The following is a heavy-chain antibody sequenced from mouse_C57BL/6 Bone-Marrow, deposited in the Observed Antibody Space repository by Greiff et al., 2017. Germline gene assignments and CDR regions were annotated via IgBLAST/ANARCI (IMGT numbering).Heavy chain of an antibody. CDR1: GYTFTDYY. V-gene: IGHV1-75*01. CDR2: IFPGSGST. J-gene: IGHJ4*01. D-gene: IGHD2-4*01. Sequence: SGPELVKPGASVKISCKASGYTFTDYYINWVKQRPGQGLEWIGWIFPGSGSTYYNEKFKGKATLTVDKSSSTAYMLLSSLTSEDSAVYFCARGGGGLRRDYAMDYWGQGTSVTVSS. CDR3: ARGGGGLRRDYAMDY.